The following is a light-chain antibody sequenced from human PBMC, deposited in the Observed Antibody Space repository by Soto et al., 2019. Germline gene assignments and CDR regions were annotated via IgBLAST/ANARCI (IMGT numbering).Light chain of an antibody. J-gene: IGKJ5*01. V-gene: IGKV3-15*01. Sequence: EILITQSPATLSVSPGERATLSCRASQSVSSNLAWYQQKPCQAPRLLIYGASTRATGIPARFSGSRSGTECTLSFSRLQSEDFSVYYGQQYHNWPPAFGQGKRLEI. CDR1: QSVSSN. CDR2: GAS. CDR3: QQYHNWPPA.